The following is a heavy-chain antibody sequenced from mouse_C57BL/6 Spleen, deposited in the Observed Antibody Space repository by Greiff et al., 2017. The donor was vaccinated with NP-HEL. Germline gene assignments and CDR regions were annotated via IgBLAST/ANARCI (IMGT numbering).Heavy chain of an antibody. CDR2: SRNKANDYTT. CDR3: ARDGDDYDSAWFAY. J-gene: IGHJ3*01. Sequence: EVKLMESGGGLVQSGRSLRLSCATSGFTFSDFYMEWVRQAPGKGLEWIAASRNKANDYTTEYSASVKGRFIVSRDTSQSILYLQMNALRAEDTAIYYCARDGDDYDSAWFAYWGQRTLVTVSA. CDR1: GFTFSDFY. D-gene: IGHD2-4*01. V-gene: IGHV7-1*01.